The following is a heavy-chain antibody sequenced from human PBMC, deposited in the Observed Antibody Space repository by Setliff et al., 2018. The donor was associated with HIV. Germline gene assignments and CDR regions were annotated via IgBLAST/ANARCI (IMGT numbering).Heavy chain of an antibody. CDR1: GFTFSSFG. CDR2: IRYDGNSK. CDR3: TKAVQRWLVLDY. Sequence: PGGSLRLSCAASGFTFSSFGMHWVRQAPGKGLEWVAFIRYDGNSKYYADSMKGRFTISRDNSKNKLYLQMNSLRPEDTAVYYCTKAVQRWLVLDYWGQGTLVTVSS. J-gene: IGHJ4*02. D-gene: IGHD6-19*01. V-gene: IGHV3-30*02.